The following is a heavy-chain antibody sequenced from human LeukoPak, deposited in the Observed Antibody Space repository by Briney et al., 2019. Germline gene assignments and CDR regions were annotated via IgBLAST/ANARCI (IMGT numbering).Heavy chain of an antibody. Sequence: KASETLSLTCTISGGSISSSNYYWGWIRQPPGKGLEWIGSIYYSGSTYYNPSLKSRVTISVDTSQNQFSLKLSSVTAADTAIYYCAREGYCSGGTCYGWIPIDYWGQGTLVTVSS. V-gene: IGHV4-39*07. CDR1: GGSISSSNYY. CDR3: AREGYCSGGTCYGWIPIDY. D-gene: IGHD2-15*01. CDR2: IYYSGST. J-gene: IGHJ4*02.